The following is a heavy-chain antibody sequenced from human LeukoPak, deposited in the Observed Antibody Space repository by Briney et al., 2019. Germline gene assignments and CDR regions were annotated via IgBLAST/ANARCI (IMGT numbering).Heavy chain of an antibody. CDR1: GSTFSSYA. J-gene: IGHJ4*02. CDR2: ISGSGGST. CDR3: AKLRYGSGSRGDY. V-gene: IGHV3-23*01. Sequence: GGSLRLSCAASGSTFSSYAMSWVRQAPGKGLEWVSAISGSGGSTYYADSVKGRFTISRDNSKNTLYLQMHSLRAEDTAVYYGAKLRYGSGSRGDYWGQGTLATVSS. D-gene: IGHD6-19*01.